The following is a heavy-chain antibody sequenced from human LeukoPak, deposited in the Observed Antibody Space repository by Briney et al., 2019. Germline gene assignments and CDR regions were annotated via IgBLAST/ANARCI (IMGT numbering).Heavy chain of an antibody. V-gene: IGHV1-18*01. D-gene: IGHD3-3*01. CDR1: GYTFITHG. Sequence: ASVKVSCKASGYTFITHGISWVRQAPGQGLEWMGWISGNNGNTHYAQKIQGRVTMTTDTSTSTAYMELRSLGSDDTAVYYCARLCDFRSGYYPHFDYWGQGTLVTVSS. CDR2: ISGNNGNT. J-gene: IGHJ4*02. CDR3: ARLCDFRSGYYPHFDY.